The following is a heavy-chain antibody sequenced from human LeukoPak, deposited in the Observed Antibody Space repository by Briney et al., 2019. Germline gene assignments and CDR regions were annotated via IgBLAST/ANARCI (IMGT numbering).Heavy chain of an antibody. CDR3: ARGFTYYYDSSGYPILGY. Sequence: ASVKVSCKASGYSFTSYGITWLRQAPGQGLEWMGWISAYNGNTNYAQKLQDRVTMTTDPPTSTAYTELRSLRSDDTAVYYCARGFTYYYDSSGYPILGYWGQGTLVTVSS. D-gene: IGHD3-22*01. V-gene: IGHV1-18*01. J-gene: IGHJ4*02. CDR1: GYSFTSYG. CDR2: ISAYNGNT.